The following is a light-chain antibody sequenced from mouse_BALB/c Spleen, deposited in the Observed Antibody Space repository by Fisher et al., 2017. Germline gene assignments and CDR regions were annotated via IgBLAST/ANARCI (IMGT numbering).Light chain of an antibody. CDR2: DTS. V-gene: IGKV4-55*01. J-gene: IGKJ1*01. CDR3: QQFTSSPT. Sequence: IVLTQSPAIMSASPGEKVTMTCSASSSVSYMYWYQQKPGSSPRLLIYDTSNLASGVPVRFSGSGSGTSYSLTISRMEAEDAATYYCQQFTSSPTFGGGTKLEIK. CDR1: SSVSY.